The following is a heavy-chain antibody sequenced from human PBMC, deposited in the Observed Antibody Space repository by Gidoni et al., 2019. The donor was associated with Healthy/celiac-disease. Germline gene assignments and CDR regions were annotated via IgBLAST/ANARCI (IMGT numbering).Heavy chain of an antibody. CDR3: ARQYSGSTFDY. CDR1: GGSISSYY. D-gene: IGHD1-26*01. CDR2: IYYRRST. J-gene: IGHJ4*02. V-gene: IGHV4-59*08. Sequence: QVHLQESGPALVKPSETLSLTCTVSGGSISSYYWSSIRQSPGKGLEWIGYIYYRRSTNYNPSPKSRVTISVDTSKNQFSLKLSSVTAADTAVYYCARQYSGSTFDYWGQGTLVTVSS.